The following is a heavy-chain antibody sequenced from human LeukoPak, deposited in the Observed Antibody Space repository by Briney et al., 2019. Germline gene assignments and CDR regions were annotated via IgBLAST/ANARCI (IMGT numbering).Heavy chain of an antibody. CDR3: ARGTGPRLGYYYMDV. Sequence: SETLSLTCAVYGGSFSGYYWSWIRQPPGKGLEWIGEINHSGSTNYNPPLKSRVTISVDTSKNQFSLKLSSVTAADTAVYYCARGTGPRLGYYYMDVWGKGTTVTVSS. V-gene: IGHV4-34*01. CDR2: INHSGST. CDR1: GGSFSGYY. D-gene: IGHD1-14*01. J-gene: IGHJ6*03.